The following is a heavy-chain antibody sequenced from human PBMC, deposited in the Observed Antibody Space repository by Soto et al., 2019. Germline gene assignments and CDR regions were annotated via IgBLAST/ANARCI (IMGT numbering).Heavy chain of an antibody. V-gene: IGHV4-59*08. D-gene: IGHD3-10*01. J-gene: IGHJ6*02. CDR3: ARHGSFGSGSYPMDV. CDR1: GGSISSYY. Sequence: QVQLQESGPGLVKPSETLSLTCTVSGGSISSYYWSWIRQPPGKGLEWIAYIYYSGSTNYNPSLKSRVTISVDTSKNQFSLKLNSVTAADTAVYYCARHGSFGSGSYPMDVWGQGTTVTVSS. CDR2: IYYSGST.